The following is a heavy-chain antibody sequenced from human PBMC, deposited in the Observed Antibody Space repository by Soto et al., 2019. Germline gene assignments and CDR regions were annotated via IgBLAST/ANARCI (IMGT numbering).Heavy chain of an antibody. Sequence: ASVKVSCKASGYTFTYCSLHWLQQAPGQGLERMRWITLYNGNTNNAKKFQGRVTITRDMSLRTAYIELSSLRSEDSAVYYWARLISGGSSRYCSGGSCQRDDYWGQGTLVTVSS. CDR2: ITLYNGNT. J-gene: IGHJ4*02. CDR1: GYTFTYCS. D-gene: IGHD2-15*01. V-gene: IGHV1-45*02. CDR3: ARLISGGSSRYCSGGSCQRDDY.